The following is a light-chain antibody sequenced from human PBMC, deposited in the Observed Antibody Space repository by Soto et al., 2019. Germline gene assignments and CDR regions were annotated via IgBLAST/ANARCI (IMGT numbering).Light chain of an antibody. J-gene: IGKJ3*01. CDR1: QSIDNY. CDR3: QQNLSPPLT. Sequence: DIQMTQSPSSLSASVGDRVTIRCRASQSIDNYLIWYQQKPGKAPKLLLYAASTLQSVVPSRFSGSGSGTDFTLTINSLQPEDFASYYCQQNLSPPLTFGPGTRVDIK. V-gene: IGKV1-39*01. CDR2: AAS.